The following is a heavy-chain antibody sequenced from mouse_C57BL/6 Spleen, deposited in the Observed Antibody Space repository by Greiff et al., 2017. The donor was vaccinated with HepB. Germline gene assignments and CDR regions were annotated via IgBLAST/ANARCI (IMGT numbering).Heavy chain of an antibody. CDR3: ARSVANYWYFDV. CDR2: IRNKANGYTT. Sequence: EVKLMESGGGLVQPGGSLSLSCAASGFTFTDYYMSWVRQPPGKALEWLGFIRNKANGYTTEYSASVKGRFTISRDNSQSILYLQMNALRAEDSATYYCARSVANYWYFDVWGTGTTVTVSS. D-gene: IGHD1-1*01. CDR1: GFTFTDYY. J-gene: IGHJ1*03. V-gene: IGHV7-3*01.